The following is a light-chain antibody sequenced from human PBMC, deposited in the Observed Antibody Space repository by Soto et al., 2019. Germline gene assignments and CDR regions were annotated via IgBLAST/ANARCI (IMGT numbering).Light chain of an antibody. CDR2: RAS. Sequence: DIVMTQSPDSLAVSLGERATINCKSSQSVLHSSNNKNYLAWYQQKPGQPPKLLIYRASTRGSGVPDRCGASGSGTDLTLTINSLQAEDVAVYYCQQYFSAPLTFGGGTKVGIK. J-gene: IGKJ4*01. CDR3: QQYFSAPLT. CDR1: QSVLHSSNNKNY. V-gene: IGKV4-1*01.